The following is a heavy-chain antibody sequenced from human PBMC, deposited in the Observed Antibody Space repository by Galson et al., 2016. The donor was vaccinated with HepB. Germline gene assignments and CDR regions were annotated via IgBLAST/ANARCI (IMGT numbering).Heavy chain of an antibody. J-gene: IGHJ1*01. V-gene: IGHV4-31*03. CDR2: IYFSTVS. Sequence: TLSLTCTVSGGPISSRGYYWSWIRQHPGKGLEWIGHIYFSTVSYYNPSLKSRATISVDTSKNQLSLKLSSVTAADTAVYFCASGPGGYVNVWGKGTLVTVSA. D-gene: IGHD5-12*01. CDR1: GGPISSRGYY. CDR3: ASGPGGYVNV.